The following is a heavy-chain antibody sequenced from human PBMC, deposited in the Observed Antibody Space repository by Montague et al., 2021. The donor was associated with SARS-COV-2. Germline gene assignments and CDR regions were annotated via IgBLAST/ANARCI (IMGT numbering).Heavy chain of an antibody. CDR3: AKDCTVTEGGGYHYDY. D-gene: IGHD2-8*02. CDR2: ITSRGAT. J-gene: IGHJ4*02. Sequence: SLRLSCAASGFTFSSYAMSWVRQAPGKGPEWVSVITSRGATYYADSLKGRFTISRDNSKNTLYLQMSSLRADDTALYYCAKDCTVTEGGGYHYDYWGQGSLVTVSP. CDR1: GFTFSSYA. V-gene: IGHV3-23*01.